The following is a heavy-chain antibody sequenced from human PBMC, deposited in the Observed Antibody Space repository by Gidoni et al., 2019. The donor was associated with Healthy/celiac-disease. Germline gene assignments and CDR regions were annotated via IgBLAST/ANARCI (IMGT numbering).Heavy chain of an antibody. J-gene: IGHJ4*02. CDR2: INRSGST. Sequence: QVQLQQWGAGLLKPSETLSLTRAVYGGSFSGYYWSWIRQPPGKGLEWIGEINRSGSTNYNPSLKSRVTISVDTSKNQFSLKLSSVTAADTAVYYCARGRGYDFWSGYYTEFDYWGQGTLVTVSS. V-gene: IGHV4-34*01. CDR3: ARGRGYDFWSGYYTEFDY. CDR1: GGSFSGYY. D-gene: IGHD3-3*01.